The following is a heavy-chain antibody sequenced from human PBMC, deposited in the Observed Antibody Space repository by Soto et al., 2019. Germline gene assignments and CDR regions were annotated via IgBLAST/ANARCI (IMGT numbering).Heavy chain of an antibody. CDR3: ARDYGSGWFDY. CDR2: ISYDGSNK. J-gene: IGHJ4*02. CDR1: GFTFSSYA. Sequence: QVQLVESGGGVVQPGRSLRLSCAASGFTFSSYAMHWVRQAPGQGLEWVAVISYDGSNKYYADSVKGRFTISRDNSKNTLYLQMNSLRAEDTAVYYCARDYGSGWFDYWGQGTLVTVSS. D-gene: IGHD6-19*01. V-gene: IGHV3-30-3*01.